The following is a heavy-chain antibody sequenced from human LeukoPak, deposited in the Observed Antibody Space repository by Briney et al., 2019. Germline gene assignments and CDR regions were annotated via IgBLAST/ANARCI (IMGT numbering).Heavy chain of an antibody. CDR2: ISGSGGST. CDR3: AKDHGGYSGDDVPLYYYYGMDV. CDR1: GFTFSSYA. D-gene: IGHD5-12*01. Sequence: GGSLRLSCAASGFTFSSYAMSWVRQAPGKGLEWVSAISGSGGSTYYADSVKGRFTISRDNSKNTLYQQMTSLRTEDTDVYYYAKDHGGYSGDDVPLYYYYGMDVWGQGTTVTVSS. J-gene: IGHJ6*02. V-gene: IGHV3-23*01.